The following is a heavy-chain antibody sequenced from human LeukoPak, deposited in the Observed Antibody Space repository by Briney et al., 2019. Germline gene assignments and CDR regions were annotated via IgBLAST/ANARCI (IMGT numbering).Heavy chain of an antibody. V-gene: IGHV1-8*02. CDR2: MNPDSGNT. CDR1: GYTFTSYY. Sequence: GASVKVSCKASGYTFTSYYMHWVRQAPGQGLEWMGWMNPDSGNTAYAQKFQGRVSMTRDTSISTAFMVLSSLTSDDTAVYYCGRGQWQELHDYWGQGTLVIVSS. D-gene: IGHD6-19*01. J-gene: IGHJ4*02. CDR3: GRGQWQELHDY.